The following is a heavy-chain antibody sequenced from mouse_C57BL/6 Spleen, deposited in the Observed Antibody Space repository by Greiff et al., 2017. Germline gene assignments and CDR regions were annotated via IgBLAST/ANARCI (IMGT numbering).Heavy chain of an antibody. CDR1: GFSLTSYG. CDR3: ATHYYGSGYFDV. D-gene: IGHD1-1*01. V-gene: IGHV2-6*01. J-gene: IGHJ1*03. Sequence: VKLMESGPGLVAPSQSLSITCTVSGFSLTSYGVDWVRQSPGKGLEWLGVIWGVGSTNYNSALNSRLSISKDNSKSQVFLKMNSLQTDDTAMYYCATHYYGSGYFDVWGTGTTVTVSS. CDR2: IWGVGST.